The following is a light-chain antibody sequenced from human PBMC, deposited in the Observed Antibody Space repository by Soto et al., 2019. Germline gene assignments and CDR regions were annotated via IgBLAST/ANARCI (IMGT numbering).Light chain of an antibody. J-gene: IGLJ2*01. CDR1: SDSVSINYY. CDR3: VLYMGSGIWV. CDR2: STN. V-gene: IGLV8-61*01. Sequence: QAVVTQEPSFSVSPGGTVTLTCGLSSDSVSINYYPSWYQLTPGQPPRTLIHSTNTRSSGVPGRFSGSILGNKAALTITGAQADDESDYYCVLYMGSGIWVFGGGTKLTVL.